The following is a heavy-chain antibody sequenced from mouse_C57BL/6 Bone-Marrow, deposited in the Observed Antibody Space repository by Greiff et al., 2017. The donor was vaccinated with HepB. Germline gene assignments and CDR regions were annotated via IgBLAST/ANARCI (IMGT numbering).Heavy chain of an antibody. Sequence: EVQLQQSGPELVKPGASVKISCKASGYTFTDYYMNWVKQSHGKSLEWIGDINPNNGGTSYNQKFKGKATLTVDKSSSTAYMELRSLTSEDSAVYYCARSHYGSSYGYFDVWGTVTTVTVSS. D-gene: IGHD1-1*01. CDR2: INPNNGGT. CDR3: ARSHYGSSYGYFDV. CDR1: GYTFTDYY. J-gene: IGHJ1*03. V-gene: IGHV1-26*01.